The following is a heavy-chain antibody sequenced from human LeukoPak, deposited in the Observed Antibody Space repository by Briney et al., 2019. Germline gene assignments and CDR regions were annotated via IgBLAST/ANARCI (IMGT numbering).Heavy chain of an antibody. CDR3: ARAPHYSNYGPYYYGMDV. CDR1: GFTFSSYS. V-gene: IGHV3-48*01. CDR2: ISSGSSTI. Sequence: PGGSLRLSCAASGFTFSSYSMNWVRQAPGKGLEWVSYISSGSSTIYYADSVKGRFTISRDNAKNSLYLQMNSLRAEDTAVYYCARAPHYSNYGPYYYGMDVWGQGITVTVSS. J-gene: IGHJ6*02. D-gene: IGHD4-11*01.